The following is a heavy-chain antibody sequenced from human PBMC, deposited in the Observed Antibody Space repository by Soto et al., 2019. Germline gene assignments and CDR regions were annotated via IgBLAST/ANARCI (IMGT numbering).Heavy chain of an antibody. CDR2: LYYTGST. V-gene: IGHV4-59*01. Sequence: SETLYLPCNVSGGSISDFYWSWIRQSPGKRLEWIGYLYYTGSTNYNPALKSRVTISLDTSKNQFSLKVRSVTAADTAAYYCARGGGYDFRSSQAPPIDAWGQGTTVT. J-gene: IGHJ6*02. CDR1: GGSISDFY. D-gene: IGHD3-3*01. CDR3: ARGGGYDFRSSQAPPIDA.